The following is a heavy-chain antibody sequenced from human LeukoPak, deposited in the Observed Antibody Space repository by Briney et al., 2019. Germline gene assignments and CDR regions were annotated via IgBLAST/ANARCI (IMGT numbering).Heavy chain of an antibody. D-gene: IGHD7-27*01. CDR3: ARELVSLGTGYFDL. J-gene: IGHJ2*01. Sequence: PGGSLRLSCETSGFTFRTYGMTWVRQAPGKGLEWVSGITGSSTWTYYADSLRGRFTISRDNSKNTLHLQMNNLTADDTAIYYCARELVSLGTGYFDLWGRGTLVTVSS. CDR1: GFTFRTYG. V-gene: IGHV3-23*01. CDR2: ITGSSTWT.